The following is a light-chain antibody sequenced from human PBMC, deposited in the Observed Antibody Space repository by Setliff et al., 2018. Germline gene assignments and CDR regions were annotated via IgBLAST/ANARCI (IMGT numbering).Light chain of an antibody. V-gene: IGLV2-14*01. CDR3: SSFRGGTSPFV. Sequence: QSVLAQPASVSGSPGQSITISCSGTIGDVGAYDFVSWYQHHPGKAPKLVIYEVTNRPSGISNRFSGSKSGNSASLIISGLQDEDEADYYCSSFRGGTSPFVFGTGTKVTVL. J-gene: IGLJ1*01. CDR2: EVT. CDR1: IGDVGAYDF.